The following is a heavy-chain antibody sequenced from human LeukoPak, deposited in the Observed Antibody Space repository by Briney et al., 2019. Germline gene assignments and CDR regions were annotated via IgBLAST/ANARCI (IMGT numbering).Heavy chain of an antibody. Sequence: ASVKVSCKASGYTFTSYAMHWVRQAPGQRLEWMGWINAGNDNTKYSQKFQGRVTITRDTSASTAYMELSSLRSEDTAVYYCARDRNAYCGGDCYSGYFDYWGQGTLVTVSS. D-gene: IGHD2-21*02. V-gene: IGHV1-3*01. J-gene: IGHJ4*02. CDR2: INAGNDNT. CDR1: GYTFTSYA. CDR3: ARDRNAYCGGDCYSGYFDY.